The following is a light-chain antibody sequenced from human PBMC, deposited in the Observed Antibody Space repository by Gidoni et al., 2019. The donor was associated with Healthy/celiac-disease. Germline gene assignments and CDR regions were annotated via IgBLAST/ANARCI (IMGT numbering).Light chain of an antibody. J-gene: IGKJ4*01. CDR2: GAS. CDR1: QSVSSSY. V-gene: IGKV3-20*01. CDR3: QQYGSSLL. Sequence: EIVLTQSPGTLSLSPGERATLSCRASQSVSSSYLAWYQQKPGQAPRLLIYGASSRAPGIPDRFSGSGSGTDFTLTISRLEPEDFAVYYCQQYGSSLLFGGGTKVEIK.